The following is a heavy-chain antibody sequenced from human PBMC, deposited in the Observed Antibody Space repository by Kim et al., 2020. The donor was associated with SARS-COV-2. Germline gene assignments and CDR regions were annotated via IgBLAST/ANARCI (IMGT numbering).Heavy chain of an antibody. D-gene: IGHD5-12*01. J-gene: IGHJ6*02. Sequence: GRFPISRDNAKNTLYLQMNSLRAEDTSVYYCAREMYGGNVRGRYYYHGMDVWGQGTTVTVSS. CDR3: AREMYGGNVRGRYYYHGMDV. V-gene: IGHV3-74*01.